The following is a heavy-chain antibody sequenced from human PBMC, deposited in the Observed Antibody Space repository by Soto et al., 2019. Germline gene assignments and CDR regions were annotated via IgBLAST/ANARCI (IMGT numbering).Heavy chain of an antibody. CDR1: GFTFSGYS. CDR2: ISSSSRTI. D-gene: IGHD2-15*01. Sequence: EVQLVESGGGLVQPGGSLRLSCAASGFTFSGYSMNWVRQAPGKGLEWVSYISSSSRTIYYADSVKGRFTISRDNANNSLYLQMNSLRDEDTAVYYCARDIGCSGRSCYDYGMDVWGQGTTVTVSS. CDR3: ARDIGCSGRSCYDYGMDV. J-gene: IGHJ6*02. V-gene: IGHV3-48*02.